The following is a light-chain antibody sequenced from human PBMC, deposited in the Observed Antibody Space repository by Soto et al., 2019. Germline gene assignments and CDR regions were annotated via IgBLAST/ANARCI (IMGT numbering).Light chain of an antibody. V-gene: IGKV1-27*01. Sequence: DIQRPQSPSSLYAYVGERVTITCLASQDISNYLAWYQQKPGKVPRLLIYGASTLHSGVPSRFSGSGSGTDFTLTISRLQPGDVATYYCQTYNSAPLTFGGGTKVDIK. CDR3: QTYNSAPLT. J-gene: IGKJ4*01. CDR2: GAS. CDR1: QDISNY.